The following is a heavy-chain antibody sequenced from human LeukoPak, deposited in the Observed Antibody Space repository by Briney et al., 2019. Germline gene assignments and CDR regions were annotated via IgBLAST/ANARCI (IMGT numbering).Heavy chain of an antibody. CDR3: ARGDGGGAFDI. CDR1: GFTFSSYA. CDR2: ISYDGSNK. D-gene: IGHD3-16*01. J-gene: IGHJ3*02. V-gene: IGHV3-30-3*01. Sequence: GGSLRLSCAASGFTFSSYAMHWVRQAPGKGLEWVAVISYDGSNKYYADSVKGRFTISRDNSKNTLYLQMNSLRAEDTAVYYCARGDGGGAFDIWGQGTMVTVSS.